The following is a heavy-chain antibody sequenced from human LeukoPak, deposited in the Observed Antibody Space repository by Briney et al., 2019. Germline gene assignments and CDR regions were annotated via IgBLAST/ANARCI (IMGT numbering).Heavy chain of an antibody. CDR1: GGSMFNYY. CDR3: ARRAYYDSSGYHPTSGYFDL. D-gene: IGHD3-22*01. V-gene: IGHV4-4*08. Sequence: SDTLSLTCTVSGGSMFNYYWNWIRQPPGTGREWIGYIYVNGITNYSPSLRSRGTISIATSKNQFSLRLTSVTAADTAMYYCARRAYYDSSGYHPTSGYFDLWGRGTLVSVSS. CDR2: IYVNGIT. J-gene: IGHJ2*01.